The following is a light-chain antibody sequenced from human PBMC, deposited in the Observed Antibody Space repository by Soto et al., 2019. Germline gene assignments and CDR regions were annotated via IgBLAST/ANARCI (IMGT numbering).Light chain of an antibody. Sequence: QSVLTQPPSASGTPGQRVIISCSGSSSNIGRYAVTWYRQLPGTAPKLLIYGQSQRPSGVPDRFSGSKSGTSASLAISGLQSEDEADYYCAVWDDSLGGRAFGGGTKVTVL. V-gene: IGLV1-44*01. CDR2: GQS. J-gene: IGLJ2*01. CDR3: AVWDDSLGGRA. CDR1: SSNIGRYA.